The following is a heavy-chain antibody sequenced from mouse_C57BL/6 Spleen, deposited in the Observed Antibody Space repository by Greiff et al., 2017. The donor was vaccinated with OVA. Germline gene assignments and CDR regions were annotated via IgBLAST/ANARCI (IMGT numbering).Heavy chain of an antibody. CDR3: ARSGGYDAMDD. D-gene: IGHD4-1*01. J-gene: IGHJ4*01. V-gene: IGHV1-52*01. CDR1: GYTFTSYW. Sequence: QVQLQQPGAELVRPGSSVKLSCKASGYTFTSYWMHWVKQRPIQGLEWIGNIDPSDSETHYNQKFKDKATLTVDKSSSTAYMQLSSLTSEDSAVYYCARSGGYDAMDDWGQGTSVTVSS. CDR2: IDPSDSET.